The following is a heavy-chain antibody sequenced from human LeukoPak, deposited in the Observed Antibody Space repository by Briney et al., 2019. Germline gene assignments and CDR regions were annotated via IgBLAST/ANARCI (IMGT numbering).Heavy chain of an antibody. V-gene: IGHV3-23*01. J-gene: IGHJ4*02. D-gene: IGHD3-3*01. CDR3: AKDKGSHYDFWSGYYLL. CDR1: GFTFSSFA. Sequence: GGSLRLSCAASGFTFSSFAMSWVRQAPGKGLEWVSTIRFSADTTYYADSVKGRFTISRDNSKNTLYLQMNSLRAEDTAVYYCAKDKGSHYDFWSGYYLLWGQGTLVTVSS. CDR2: IRFSADTT.